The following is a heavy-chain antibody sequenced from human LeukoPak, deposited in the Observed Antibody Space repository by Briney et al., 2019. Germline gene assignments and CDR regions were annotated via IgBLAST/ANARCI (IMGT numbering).Heavy chain of an antibody. CDR2: IYSGGST. CDR1: GFTVSSNY. D-gene: IGHD1-26*01. V-gene: IGHV3-53*05. J-gene: IGHJ4*02. Sequence: PGGSLRLSCAASGFTVSSNYMSWVRKAPGKGLEWVSVIYSGGSTYYADSVKGRFTISRDNSKNTLYLQMNSLRAEDTAVYYCARDSGSYLPVGFSYDYWGQGTLVTVSS. CDR3: ARDSGSYLPVGFSYDY.